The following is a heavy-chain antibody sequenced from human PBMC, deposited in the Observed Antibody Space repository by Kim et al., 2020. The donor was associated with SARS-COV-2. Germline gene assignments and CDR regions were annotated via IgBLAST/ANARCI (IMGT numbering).Heavy chain of an antibody. CDR1: GFAFSSYW. CDR3: ARGDITMVRGVIILGHYYYGMDV. Sequence: GGSLRLSCAASGFAFSSYWMHWVRQAPGKGLVWVSRINSDGSSTSYADSVKGRFTISRDNAKNTLYLQMNSLRAEDTAVYYCARGDITMVRGVIILGHYYYGMDVWGQGTTVTVSS. CDR2: INSDGSST. J-gene: IGHJ6*02. V-gene: IGHV3-74*01. D-gene: IGHD3-10*01.